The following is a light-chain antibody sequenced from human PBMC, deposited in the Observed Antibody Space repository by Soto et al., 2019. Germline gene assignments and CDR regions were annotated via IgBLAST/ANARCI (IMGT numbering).Light chain of an antibody. Sequence: QSALTQPASVSGSPGQSSTISCTGTNSDVGGYTYVSWYQQHPGKAPKLIIYEVNNRPSGVSNRFSGSKSGNTASLTIAGLQAEDEADYYCSSYTSSSTLGVFGGGTQLTVL. J-gene: IGLJ2*01. CDR2: EVN. V-gene: IGLV2-14*01. CDR3: SSYTSSSTLGV. CDR1: NSDVGGYTY.